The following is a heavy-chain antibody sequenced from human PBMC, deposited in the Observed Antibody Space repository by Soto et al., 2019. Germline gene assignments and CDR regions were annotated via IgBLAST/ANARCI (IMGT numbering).Heavy chain of an antibody. CDR2: IIPIFGTA. CDR1: GGTFSSYA. D-gene: IGHD6-13*01. CDR3: ARDRGAGIAAAGTIGRYYYYGMDV. V-gene: IGHV1-69*01. Sequence: QVQLVQSGAEVKKPGSSVKVSCKASGGTFSSYAISWVRQAPGQGLEWMGGIIPIFGTANYAQKFQGRVTITADESTSTVDREVSSLRDEVTAVYYCARDRGAGIAAAGTIGRYYYYGMDVWGQGTTVTVSS. J-gene: IGHJ6*02.